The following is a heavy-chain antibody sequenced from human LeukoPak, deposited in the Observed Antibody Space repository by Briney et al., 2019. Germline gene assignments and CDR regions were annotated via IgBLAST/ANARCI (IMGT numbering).Heavy chain of an antibody. CDR2: IRTDGGEK. J-gene: IGHJ4*02. Sequence: GGSLRLSCAASGFTFRNYGMHWVRQAPGKGLEWVASIRTDGGEKYHADSVQGRFSISRDNSKNTLYLQMDSLRAEDTALYYCARIGYSTSWAIFDYWGQGTLVTVSS. V-gene: IGHV3-30*02. CDR3: ARIGYSTSWAIFDY. CDR1: GFTFRNYG. D-gene: IGHD6-13*01.